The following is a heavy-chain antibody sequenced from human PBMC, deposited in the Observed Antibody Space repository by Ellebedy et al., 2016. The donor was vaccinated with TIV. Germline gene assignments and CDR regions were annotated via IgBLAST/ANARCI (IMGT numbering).Heavy chain of an antibody. CDR1: GFTFSGSS. V-gene: IGHV3-73*01. Sequence: GGSLRLXXAASGFTFSGSSMHWVRQASGKGLERLGRIRSKTYSYATAYAASIEDRFIMSRDDSKDTAYLQLNSLKTEDTAIYYCTSIDYWGQGTLVTVSA. J-gene: IGHJ4*02. CDR2: IRSKTYSYAT. CDR3: TSIDY.